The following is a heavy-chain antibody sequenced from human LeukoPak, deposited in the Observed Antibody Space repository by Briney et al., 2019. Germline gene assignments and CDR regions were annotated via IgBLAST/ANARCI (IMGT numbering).Heavy chain of an antibody. CDR1: GYTFTSYG. V-gene: IGHV1-18*01. Sequence: ASVTVSCTASGYTFTSYGISWVRQAPGQGLEWMGWISAYNGNTNYAQKLQGRVTMTTDTSTSTAYMELRSLRSDDTAVYYCARIGPPRWLQFWFDPWGQGTLVTVSS. J-gene: IGHJ5*02. CDR3: ARIGPPRWLQFWFDP. D-gene: IGHD5-24*01. CDR2: ISAYNGNT.